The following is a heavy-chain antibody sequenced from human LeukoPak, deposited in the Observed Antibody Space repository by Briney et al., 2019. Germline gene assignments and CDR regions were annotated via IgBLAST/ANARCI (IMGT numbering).Heavy chain of an antibody. Sequence: GESLKISCKGSGYSFTSYWIGWVRQVPGKGLEWMGIIYPGDSDTRYSPSFQGQVTISADKSISTAYLQWSSLKASDTAMYYCARQGAYCSSTSCYVDYWGQGTLVTVSS. D-gene: IGHD2-2*01. J-gene: IGHJ4*02. CDR1: GYSFTSYW. V-gene: IGHV5-51*01. CDR3: ARQGAYCSSTSCYVDY. CDR2: IYPGDSDT.